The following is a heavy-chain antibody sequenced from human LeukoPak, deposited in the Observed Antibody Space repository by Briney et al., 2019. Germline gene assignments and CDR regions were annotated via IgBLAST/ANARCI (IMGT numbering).Heavy chain of an antibody. CDR1: GYTFTNFG. CDR2: INTNTGNP. J-gene: IGHJ3*02. V-gene: IGHV7-4-1*02. CDR3: ARDPLLRAFDI. Sequence: ASVKVSCKASGYTFTNFGINWVRQAPGQGLEWVGWINTNTGNPSYVQGFAGRFVFSLDTSVDTAYLQINSLKAEDTAVYYCARDPLLRAFDIWGQGTMVTVSS. D-gene: IGHD1-26*01.